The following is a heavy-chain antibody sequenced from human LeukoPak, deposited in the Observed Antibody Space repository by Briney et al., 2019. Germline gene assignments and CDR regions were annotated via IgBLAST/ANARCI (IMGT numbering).Heavy chain of an antibody. CDR1: GFTFSSYG. J-gene: IGHJ4*02. V-gene: IGHV3-30*02. D-gene: IGHD5-12*01. Sequence: GGSLRLSCAASGFTFSSYGMHWVRQAPGKGLEWVAFIRYDGSNKYYADSVKGRFTISRDNSKNTLYLQMNSLRVEDTAVYYCAKDGNSGYDFYFFDYWGQGTLVTVSS. CDR2: IRYDGSNK. CDR3: AKDGNSGYDFYFFDY.